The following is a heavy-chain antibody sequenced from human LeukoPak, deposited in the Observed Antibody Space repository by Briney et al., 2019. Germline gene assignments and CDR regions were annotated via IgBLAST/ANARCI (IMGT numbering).Heavy chain of an antibody. D-gene: IGHD5-12*01. J-gene: IGHJ6*03. CDR2: INPNSGGT. Sequence: ASVKVSCKASGYTFTSYYMHWVRQAPGQGLEWMGWINPNSGGTNYAQKFQGRVTMTRDTSISTAYMELSRLRSDDTAVYYCARGSVVASWYYMDVWGKGTTVTISS. V-gene: IGHV1-2*02. CDR1: GYTFTSYY. CDR3: ARGSVVASWYYMDV.